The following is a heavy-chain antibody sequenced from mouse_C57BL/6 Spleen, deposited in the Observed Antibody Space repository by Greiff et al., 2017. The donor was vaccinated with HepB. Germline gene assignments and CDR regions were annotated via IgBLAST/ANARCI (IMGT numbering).Heavy chain of an antibody. CDR2: IYPGDGDT. Sequence: QVQLKQSGPELVKPGASVKISCKASGYAFSSSWMNWVKQRPGKGLEWIGRIYPGDGDTNYNGKFKGKATLTADKSASTAYMQLSSLTSEDSAVYFCAREVGDFDYWGQGTTLTVSS. CDR3: AREVGDFDY. D-gene: IGHD1-1*01. J-gene: IGHJ2*01. V-gene: IGHV1-82*01. CDR1: GYAFSSSW.